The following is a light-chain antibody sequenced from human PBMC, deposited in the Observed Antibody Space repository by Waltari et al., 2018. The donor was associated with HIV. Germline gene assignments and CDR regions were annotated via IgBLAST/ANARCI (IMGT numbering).Light chain of an antibody. CDR3: NSETSAGTYV. CDR2: EVS. Sequence: QSALTQPASVPGSPGQSITISCVGPSSHIGNHKYVSWFQHHPGKAPKLIIYEVSNPPSGVSDRFSGSKSGNTASLTISGLQVEDEAEYYCNSETSAGTYVFGTGTKVTVL. J-gene: IGLJ1*01. V-gene: IGLV2-14*01. CDR1: SSHIGNHKY.